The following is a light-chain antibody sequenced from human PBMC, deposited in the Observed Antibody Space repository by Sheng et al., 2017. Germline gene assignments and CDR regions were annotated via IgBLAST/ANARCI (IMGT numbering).Light chain of an antibody. V-gene: IGKV1-9*01. CDR1: QGISNS. CDR2: AAS. CDR3: QQLNSYPRT. Sequence: DIQLTQSPSFLSASVGDRVTITCRASQGISNSLAWYQQKPGKAPDLLIYAASTLQSGVPSRFSGSGSGTGFTLRISSLQPEDSATYYCQQLNSYPRTFGQGTKVEVK. J-gene: IGKJ1*01.